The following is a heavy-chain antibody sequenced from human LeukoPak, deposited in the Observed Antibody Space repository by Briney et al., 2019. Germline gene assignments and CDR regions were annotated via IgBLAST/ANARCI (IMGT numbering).Heavy chain of an antibody. CDR2: IIPILGIA. CDR1: GGTFSSYA. V-gene: IGHV1-69*04. D-gene: IGHD3-3*01. J-gene: IGHJ5*02. Sequence: SVKVSCKASGGTFSSYAISWVRQAPGQGLEWMGRIIPILGIANYAQKFQGRVTITADESTSTAYMELSSLRSEDTAVYYCARDMKSGIFGVVTHNWFDPWGQGTLVTVSS. CDR3: ARDMKSGIFGVVTHNWFDP.